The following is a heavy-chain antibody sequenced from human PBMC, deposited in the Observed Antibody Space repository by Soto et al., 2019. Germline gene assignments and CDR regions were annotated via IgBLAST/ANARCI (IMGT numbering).Heavy chain of an antibody. Sequence: GGSLRLSCAVSRSSYAMTGVRQAPGKGLEWVAGISVSGGSTNYAVSVKGRFTISRDNDKNNVYLQMNSLRAEDTAVYYCAKGDLFVGGTIYGMDVWGQGTTVPVSS. CDR3: AKGDLFVGGTIYGMDV. CDR2: ISVSGGST. J-gene: IGHJ6*02. CDR1: RSSYA. D-gene: IGHD3-16*01. V-gene: IGHV3-23*01.